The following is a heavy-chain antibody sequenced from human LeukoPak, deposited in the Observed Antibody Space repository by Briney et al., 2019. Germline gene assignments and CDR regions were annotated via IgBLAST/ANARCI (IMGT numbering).Heavy chain of an antibody. V-gene: IGHV1-18*01. D-gene: IGHD3-9*01. J-gene: IGHJ5*02. Sequence: ASAKVSCKASGYTFTSYGISWVRQAPGQGLEWMGWISAYNGNTNYAQKLQGRVTMTTDTSTSTAYMELRSLRSDDTAVYYCARDGDILTGYYKPDFDPWGQGTLVTVSS. CDR1: GYTFTSYG. CDR2: ISAYNGNT. CDR3: ARDGDILTGYYKPDFDP.